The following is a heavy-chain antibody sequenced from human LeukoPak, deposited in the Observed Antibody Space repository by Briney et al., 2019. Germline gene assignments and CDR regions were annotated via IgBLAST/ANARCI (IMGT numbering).Heavy chain of an antibody. V-gene: IGHV3-15*01. CDR3: ARGVPGDV. CDR1: GFTFSNAW. J-gene: IGHJ6*02. Sequence: TGGSLRLSCAASGFTFSNAWMSWVRQAPGKGLEWVGHIKSKTDGGTTDYAAPVKGRFTISRDDSKTTLYLQMNSLKSEDTAVYYCARGVPGDVWGQGTTVTVSS. CDR2: IKSKTDGGTT.